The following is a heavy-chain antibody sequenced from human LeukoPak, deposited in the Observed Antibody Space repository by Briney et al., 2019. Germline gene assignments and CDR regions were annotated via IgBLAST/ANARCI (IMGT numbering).Heavy chain of an antibody. CDR2: IYSGGST. D-gene: IGHD1-26*01. V-gene: IGHV3-53*01. Sequence: GGSLRLSCAASGFTVSSNYMSWVRQAPGKGLEWVSVIYSGGSTYYADSVKGRFTISRDNSKNTLYLQMNSLRAEDTAVYYRASWGGSWEYYFDYWGQGTLVTVSS. J-gene: IGHJ4*02. CDR3: ASWGGSWEYYFDY. CDR1: GFTVSSNY.